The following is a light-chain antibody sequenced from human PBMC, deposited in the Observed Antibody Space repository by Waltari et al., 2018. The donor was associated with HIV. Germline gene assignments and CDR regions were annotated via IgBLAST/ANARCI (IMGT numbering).Light chain of an antibody. CDR1: SSNIGSNY. CDR2: RNN. Sequence: QSMLTQPPSASGTPGQRVTISCSGSSSNIGSNYVYWYQQVPGTAPKLLIYRNNRRPSGAPDRFSCSKSGTAASLAISGLRSEDEADYYCAAWDDSLSGWVFGGGTKLTVL. V-gene: IGLV1-47*01. J-gene: IGLJ3*02. CDR3: AAWDDSLSGWV.